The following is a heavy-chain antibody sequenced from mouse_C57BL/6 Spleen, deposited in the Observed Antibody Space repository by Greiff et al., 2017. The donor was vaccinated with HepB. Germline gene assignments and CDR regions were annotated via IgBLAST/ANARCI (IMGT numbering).Heavy chain of an antibody. V-gene: IGHV8-12*01. D-gene: IGHD2-1*01. CDR3: ARSRIYYGNYWYFDG. Sequence: QVTLKESGPGILQSSQTLSLTCSFSGFSLSTSGMGVSWIRQPSGKGLEWLAHIYWDDDKRYNPSLKSRLTISKDTSRNQVFLKITSVDTADTATYYCARSRIYYGNYWYFDGWGTGTTVTVSS. CDR1: GFSLSTSGMG. CDR2: IYWDDDK. J-gene: IGHJ1*03.